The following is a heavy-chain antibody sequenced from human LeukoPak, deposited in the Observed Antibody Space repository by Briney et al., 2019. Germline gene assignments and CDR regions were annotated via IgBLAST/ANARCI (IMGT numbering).Heavy chain of an antibody. Sequence: GESLKISCKGSGYSFTSYWIGWVRQMPGKGLEWMGIIYPGDSDTRYSPSFQGQVTISADKSISTAYLQWSSLKASDTAMYYCVRLSDSSGYYLAEYFQHWGQGTLVTVSS. J-gene: IGHJ1*01. D-gene: IGHD3-22*01. CDR2: IYPGDSDT. CDR1: GYSFTSYW. CDR3: VRLSDSSGYYLAEYFQH. V-gene: IGHV5-51*01.